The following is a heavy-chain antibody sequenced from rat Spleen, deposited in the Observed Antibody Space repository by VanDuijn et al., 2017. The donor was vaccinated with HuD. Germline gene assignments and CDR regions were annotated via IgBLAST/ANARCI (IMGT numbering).Heavy chain of an antibody. V-gene: IGHV5-17*01. CDR2: IIYDGTNT. J-gene: IGHJ2*01. Sequence: EVQLVESGGGLVQPGRSLKLSCAASGFTFSYYAMAWVRQAPNKGLEWVGTIIYDGTNTYYRDSVKGRFTISRDNAKSTLYLQMDSLRSEDTATYYCARQNWPYYFDYWGQGVMLTVSS. D-gene: IGHD5-1*01. CDR1: GFTFSYYA. CDR3: ARQNWPYYFDY.